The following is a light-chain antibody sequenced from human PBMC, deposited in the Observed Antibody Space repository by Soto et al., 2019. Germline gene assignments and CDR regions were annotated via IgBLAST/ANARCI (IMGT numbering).Light chain of an antibody. J-gene: IGKJ4*01. V-gene: IGKV1-39*01. Sequence: DLQMTQSPSSLSASIGDRVTITCRASQSISSYLHWYQQKPGKAPKLLIYAASTLQSGVPSRFSGSGSGTDFTLTISCLQSEDFATYYCQQYYSYPSLTFGGGTKVDIK. CDR1: QSISSY. CDR3: QQYYSYPSLT. CDR2: AAS.